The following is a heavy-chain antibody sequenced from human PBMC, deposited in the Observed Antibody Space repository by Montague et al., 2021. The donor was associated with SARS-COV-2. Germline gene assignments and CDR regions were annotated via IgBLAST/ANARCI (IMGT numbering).Heavy chain of an antibody. D-gene: IGHD3-22*01. CDR3: TRDAFTMIIDAFNI. V-gene: IGHV3-21*01. CDR2: ITASSIYI. CDR1: GFTFSTYP. J-gene: IGHJ3*02. Sequence: SLRLSCAASGFTFSTYPMNWVRQAPGQGLEWVSSITASSIYIYYADSVKGRFTISRDNAKNSLYLQMNSLRAEDTAVYYCTRDAFTMIIDAFNIWGQGTKGTVSS.